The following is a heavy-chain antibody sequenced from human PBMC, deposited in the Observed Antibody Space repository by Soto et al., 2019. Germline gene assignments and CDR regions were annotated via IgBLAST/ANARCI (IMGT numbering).Heavy chain of an antibody. D-gene: IGHD3-22*01. J-gene: IGHJ5*02. V-gene: IGHV1-58*01. CDR3: ARHPDSSGFHGHWFDP. Sequence: SVKVSCKASGFTFTSSAVQWVRQARGQRLEWIGWIVVGSGNTNYAQKFQERVTITRDMSTSTAYMELSSLRSEDTAVYYCARHPDSSGFHGHWFDPWGQGTLVTVSS. CDR2: IVVGSGNT. CDR1: GFTFTSSA.